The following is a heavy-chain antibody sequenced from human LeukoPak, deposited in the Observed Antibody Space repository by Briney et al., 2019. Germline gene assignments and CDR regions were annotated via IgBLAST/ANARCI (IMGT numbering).Heavy chain of an antibody. J-gene: IGHJ4*02. CDR1: GFTFSSYA. Sequence: PGGSLRLSCAASGFTFSSYAMSWVRQAPGKGLEWVSYISISGTTIFYTDSVKGRFTISRDNAKNSLYLQMNSLRAEDTAVYYCARKDSGRYINPFEYWGQGTLVTVSS. CDR2: ISISGTTI. V-gene: IGHV3-48*04. D-gene: IGHD3-10*01. CDR3: ARKDSGRYINPFEY.